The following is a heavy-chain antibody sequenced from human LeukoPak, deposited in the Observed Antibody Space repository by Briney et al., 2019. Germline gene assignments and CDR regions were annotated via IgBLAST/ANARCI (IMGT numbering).Heavy chain of an antibody. CDR2: INHNSGGK. Sequence: ASVTVSCKAAGYTFTCYYMHWVGQAPGQGREWMGWINHNSGGKSYAQKFQGRVSITRDTNISTAYMELSRLRSDDTAVYYCARVPQYYYDSSGSDLDAFDIWGQGTMVTVSS. CDR1: GYTFTCYY. V-gene: IGHV1-2*02. D-gene: IGHD3-22*01. J-gene: IGHJ3*02. CDR3: ARVPQYYYDSSGSDLDAFDI.